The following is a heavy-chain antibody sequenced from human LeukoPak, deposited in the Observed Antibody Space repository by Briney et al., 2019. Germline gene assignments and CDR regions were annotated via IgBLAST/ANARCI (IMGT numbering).Heavy chain of an antibody. CDR3: ARHRSDGSYPLDY. D-gene: IGHD5-24*01. Sequence: PSETLSLTCTVSGGSISNYYWSWIRQPPGKGLEWIGHIYSTGSTTCSPSLKSRVTMSVDKSKNQFSLKLTSVTAADTAVYYCARHRSDGSYPLDYWGQGALVTVSS. V-gene: IGHV4-59*08. CDR1: GGSISNYY. J-gene: IGHJ4*02. CDR2: IYSTGST.